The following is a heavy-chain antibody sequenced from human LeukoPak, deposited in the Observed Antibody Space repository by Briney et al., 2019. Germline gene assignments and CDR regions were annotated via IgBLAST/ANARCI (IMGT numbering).Heavy chain of an antibody. V-gene: IGHV1-18*01. J-gene: IGHJ4*02. CDR1: GYTFSTYG. CDR3: ARDQFDQVWGSHRPYFDY. Sequence: ASVKVSCKASGYTFSTYGISWVRQAPGQGLEWMGWISVYNGDTKYEQTFQDRVTITTDTSTTTAFMELRSLRSDDTAVYYCARDQFDQVWGSHRPYFDYWGQGTLVTVSS. D-gene: IGHD3-16*02. CDR2: ISVYNGDT.